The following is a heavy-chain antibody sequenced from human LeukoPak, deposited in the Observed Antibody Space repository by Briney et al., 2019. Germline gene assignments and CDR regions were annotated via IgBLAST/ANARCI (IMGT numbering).Heavy chain of an antibody. J-gene: IGHJ4*02. CDR1: GFTFSSYA. CDR2: ISGSGGST. CDR3: AKAGGYDFWSGFYGDY. D-gene: IGHD3-3*01. V-gene: IGHV3-23*01. Sequence: GGSLRLSCAASGFTFSSYAMSWVRQAPGRGLEWVSAISGSGGSTYYADSVKGRFTISRDNSKNTLYLQMNSLRAEDTAVYYCAKAGGYDFWSGFYGDYWGQGTLVTVSS.